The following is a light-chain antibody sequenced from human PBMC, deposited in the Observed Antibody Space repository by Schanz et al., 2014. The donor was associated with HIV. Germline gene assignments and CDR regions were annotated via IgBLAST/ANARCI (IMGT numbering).Light chain of an antibody. V-gene: IGLV2-14*03. CDR2: DVS. Sequence: QSVLTQPASVSGSPGQSITISCTGTNSDIGDYNYVSWYQQHPGKAPKLMIYDVSHRPLGVSNRFSGSKSGNTASLTISGLQAEDEAEYYCSSIGGDNSLLFGGGTKLTVL. CDR1: NSDIGDYNY. J-gene: IGLJ2*01. CDR3: SSIGGDNSLL.